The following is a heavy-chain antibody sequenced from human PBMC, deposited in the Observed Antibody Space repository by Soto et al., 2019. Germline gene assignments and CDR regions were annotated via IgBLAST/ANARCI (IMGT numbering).Heavy chain of an antibody. Sequence: QGQLVQSGAEVKKPGASVKVSCKASGYTFTSYGISWVRQAPGQGLEWMGWISAYNGNTNYAQKLQGRVTMTADTSTSTAYMELRSLRSDDTAVYYCARDNWPPVVRGVILDYWGQGTLVTVAS. D-gene: IGHD3-10*01. V-gene: IGHV1-18*04. CDR2: ISAYNGNT. J-gene: IGHJ4*02. CDR1: GYTFTSYG. CDR3: ARDNWPPVVRGVILDY.